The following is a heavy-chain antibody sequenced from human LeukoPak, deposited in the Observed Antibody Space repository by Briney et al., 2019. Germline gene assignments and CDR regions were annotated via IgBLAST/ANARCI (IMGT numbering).Heavy chain of an antibody. CDR1: GGSISSYY. D-gene: IGHD6-13*01. J-gene: IGHJ4*02. CDR2: IYYSGSA. CDR3: ARSSAAAGTPIDY. Sequence: SETLSLTCTVSGGSISSYYWSWIRQPPGKGREWIGYIYYSGSANYNPSPKSRVTISVDTSKNQFSLKLRTVTASDTAVYYCARSSAAAGTPIDYWGQGTLVTVSS. V-gene: IGHV4-59*01.